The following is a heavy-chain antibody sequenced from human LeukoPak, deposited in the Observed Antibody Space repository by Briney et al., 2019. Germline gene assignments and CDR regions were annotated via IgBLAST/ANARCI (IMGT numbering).Heavy chain of an antibody. Sequence: PSETLSLTGTVSGGSISSYYWSWIRQPPGKGLEWIGYIYYSGSANCNPSLKSRVTISVDTSKNQFSLQLSSVTAADTAVYYCARQYYYDSSGYSSDAFDIWGQGTMVTVSS. D-gene: IGHD3-22*01. J-gene: IGHJ3*02. CDR1: GGSISSYY. CDR2: IYYSGSA. V-gene: IGHV4-59*08. CDR3: ARQYYYDSSGYSSDAFDI.